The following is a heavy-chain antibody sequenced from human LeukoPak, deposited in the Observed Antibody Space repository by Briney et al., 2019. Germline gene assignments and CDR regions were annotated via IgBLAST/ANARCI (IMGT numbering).Heavy chain of an antibody. V-gene: IGHV3-11*01. Sequence: GGPLRLSCAASGFIFSDYYTSWIRQAPGKGLEGVSYISSSGSATYYVDSVKGRFTIFRDNAKNSLYLQMNSLRVEDTAVYYCAREGYCSGGSCYSGWFDRWGQGTLVTVSS. CDR1: GFIFSDYY. CDR2: ISSSGSAT. J-gene: IGHJ5*02. CDR3: AREGYCSGGSCYSGWFDR. D-gene: IGHD2-15*01.